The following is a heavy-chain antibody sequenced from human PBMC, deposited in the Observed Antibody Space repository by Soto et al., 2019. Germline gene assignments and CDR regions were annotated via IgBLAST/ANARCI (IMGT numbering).Heavy chain of an antibody. CDR3: AKGSKAGDGYNSVDYYVHGMDV. CDR2: ISYDGKYI. V-gene: IGHV3-30*18. Sequence: QEELVESGGGVVQPVRSLRLSCAASGFIFNTYGMHWVRQAPGKGLERVAVISYDGKYIYYADSVKGRFIISRDNSKNTLYLQMSSLRPEDTAVYFCAKGSKAGDGYNSVDYYVHGMDVWGQGTTVTVSS. CDR1: GFIFNTYG. J-gene: IGHJ6*02. D-gene: IGHD5-12*01.